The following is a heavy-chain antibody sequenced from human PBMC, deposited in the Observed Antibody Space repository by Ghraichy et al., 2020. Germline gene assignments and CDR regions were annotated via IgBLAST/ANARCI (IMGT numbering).Heavy chain of an antibody. V-gene: IGHV3-48*02. CDR1: GFTFSSYS. J-gene: IGHJ4*02. Sequence: GSLRLSCAASGFTFSSYSMNWVRQAPGKGLEWVSYISSSSTIYYADSVKGRFTISRDNAKNSLYLQMNSLRDEDTAVYYCARIPQGWYDSSGYPDYWGQGTLVTVSS. CDR2: ISSSSTI. D-gene: IGHD3-22*01. CDR3: ARIPQGWYDSSGYPDY.